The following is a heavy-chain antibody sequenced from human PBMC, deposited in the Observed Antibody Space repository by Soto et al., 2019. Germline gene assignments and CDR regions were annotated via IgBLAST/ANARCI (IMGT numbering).Heavy chain of an antibody. V-gene: IGHV3-30-3*01. CDR3: ARRGYSYGALTSDYGMDV. CDR1: GFTFSSYA. Sequence: GGSLRLSCAASGFTFSSYAMHWVRQAPGKGLEWVAVISYDGSNKYYADSVKGRFTISRDNSKNTLYLQMNSLRAEDTAVYYCARRGYSYGALTSDYGMDVWGQGTTVTVSS. D-gene: IGHD5-18*01. CDR2: ISYDGSNK. J-gene: IGHJ6*02.